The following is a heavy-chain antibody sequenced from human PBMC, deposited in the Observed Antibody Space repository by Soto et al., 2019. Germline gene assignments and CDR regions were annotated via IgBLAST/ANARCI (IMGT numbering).Heavy chain of an antibody. CDR3: PRHFRGGFGQQMVGEFDYNYYMDV. J-gene: IGHJ6*03. Sequence: QLQLQESGPGLVKPSETLSLTCTVSGGSISSSSYYWGWIRKPPGKGLEWLRSIYYSGSTYYKPSLKSRVTISADPAKNQFSREMSAVTAADAAEYYCPRHFRGGFGQQMVGEFDYNYYMDVWGKGTPVTVSS. CDR1: GGSISSSSYY. D-gene: IGHD6-13*01. CDR2: IYYSGST. V-gene: IGHV4-39*01.